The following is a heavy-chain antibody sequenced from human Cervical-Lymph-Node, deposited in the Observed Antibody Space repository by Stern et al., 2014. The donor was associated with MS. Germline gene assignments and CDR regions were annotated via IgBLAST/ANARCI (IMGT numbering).Heavy chain of an antibody. D-gene: IGHD5-24*01. Sequence: VQLVESGPGLVKPSETLSLTCTVSGGSISGYDCSWIRQPPGKGLEWIGHIYYSGSTNYIPSLKSRVSISIDTPKNQFSLKLSSVTAADTAVYYCARSRDAYSPLDYWGQGALVTVSS. CDR3: ARSRDAYSPLDY. J-gene: IGHJ4*02. CDR2: IYYSGST. CDR1: GGSISGYD. V-gene: IGHV4-59*01.